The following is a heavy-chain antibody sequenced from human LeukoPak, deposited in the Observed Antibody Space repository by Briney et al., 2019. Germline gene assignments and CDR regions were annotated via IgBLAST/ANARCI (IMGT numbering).Heavy chain of an antibody. V-gene: IGHV3-30*02. J-gene: IGHJ6*02. D-gene: IGHD6-19*01. CDR1: GFTFSSYG. CDR3: AKDHIASSGWSGEYYYGMDV. CDR2: IRYDGSNK. Sequence: GGSLRRSGAASGFTFSSYGMHWVRQAPGKGREWVAFIRYDGSNKYYADSVKGRLTISRDNSKNTLYLQMNSLRAEDTAVYYCAKDHIASSGWSGEYYYGMDVWGQGTTVTVSS.